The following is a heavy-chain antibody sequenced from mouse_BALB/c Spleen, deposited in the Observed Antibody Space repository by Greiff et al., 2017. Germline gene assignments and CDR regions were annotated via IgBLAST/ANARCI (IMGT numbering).Heavy chain of an antibody. V-gene: IGHV1-82*01. CDR3: ARGRMITTGYAMDY. CDR1: GYAFSSSW. D-gene: IGHD2-4*01. Sequence: VQLQQSGPELVKPGASVKISCKASGYAFSSSWMNWVKQRPGQGLEWIGRIYPGDGDTNYNGKFKGKATLTADKSSSTAYMQLSSLTSVDSAVYFCARGRMITTGYAMDYWGQGTSVTVSS. CDR2: IYPGDGDT. J-gene: IGHJ4*01.